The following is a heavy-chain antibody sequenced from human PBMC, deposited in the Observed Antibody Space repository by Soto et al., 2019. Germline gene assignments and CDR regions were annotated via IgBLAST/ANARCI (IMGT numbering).Heavy chain of an antibody. CDR2: INSDGSST. V-gene: IGHV3-74*01. Sequence: GSLRLSCAASGFTFSSYWMHWVRQAPGKGLVWVSRINSDGSSTSYADSVKGRFTISRDNAKNTLYLQMNSLRAEDTAVYYCASRGSGYDWVYYYYGMDVCGQGTTVTVSS. J-gene: IGHJ6*02. CDR3: ASRGSGYDWVYYYYGMDV. D-gene: IGHD5-12*01. CDR1: GFTFSSYW.